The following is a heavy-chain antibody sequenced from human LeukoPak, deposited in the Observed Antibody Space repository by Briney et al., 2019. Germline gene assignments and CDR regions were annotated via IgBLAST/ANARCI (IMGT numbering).Heavy chain of an antibody. V-gene: IGHV4-59*11. CDR2: THYTGET. D-gene: IGHD3-10*01. CDR3: ARGYGSGFAY. Sequence: PSETLSLTCNVSGDSISGPYWNWIRQSPGRGLEWIGYTHYTGETNYNPSLKSRLTMSVDTSNNQFSLKVSSVTAADTAVYYCARGYGSGFAYWGQGTLVTVSS. CDR1: GDSISGPY. J-gene: IGHJ4*02.